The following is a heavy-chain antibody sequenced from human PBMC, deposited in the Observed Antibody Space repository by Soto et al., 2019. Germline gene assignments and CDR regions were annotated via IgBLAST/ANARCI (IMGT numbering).Heavy chain of an antibody. CDR2: ISYDGSNK. V-gene: IGHV3-30-3*01. J-gene: IGHJ3*02. Sequence: PGGSLRLSCAASGFTFSSYAMHWVRQAPGKGLEWVAVISYDGSNKYYADSVKGRFTISRDNSKNTLYLQMNSLRAEDTAVYYCARDQRITMIVVVTSDAFDIWGQGTMVTVSS. CDR3: ARDQRITMIVVVTSDAFDI. CDR1: GFTFSSYA. D-gene: IGHD3-22*01.